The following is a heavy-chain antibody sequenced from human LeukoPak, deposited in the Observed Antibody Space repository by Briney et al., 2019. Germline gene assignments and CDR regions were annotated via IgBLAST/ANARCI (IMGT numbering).Heavy chain of an antibody. J-gene: IGHJ4*02. CDR3: AREPETGTTLY. Sequence: GGSLRLSCAASGFTFSSYAMHWVRQAPGKGLEWVAVISYDGSNKYYADSVKGRFTTSRDNSKNTLYLQMNSLRAEDTAVYYCAREPETGTTLYWGQGTLVTVSS. CDR2: ISYDGSNK. V-gene: IGHV3-30-3*01. D-gene: IGHD1-1*01. CDR1: GFTFSSYA.